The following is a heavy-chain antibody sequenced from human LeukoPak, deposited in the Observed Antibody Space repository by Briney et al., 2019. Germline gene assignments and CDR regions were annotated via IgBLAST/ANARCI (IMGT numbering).Heavy chain of an antibody. V-gene: IGHV1-46*01. CDR2: INPSGGST. Sequence: GASVKVSCKASGYTFTDYYMHWVRQAPGQGLEWMGIINPSGGSTSYAQKFQGRVTMTRDTSTSTVYMELSSLRSEDTAVYYCASTLGPAAGRMDYWGQGTLVTVSS. J-gene: IGHJ4*02. CDR3: ASTLGPAAGRMDY. D-gene: IGHD6-13*01. CDR1: GYTFTDYY.